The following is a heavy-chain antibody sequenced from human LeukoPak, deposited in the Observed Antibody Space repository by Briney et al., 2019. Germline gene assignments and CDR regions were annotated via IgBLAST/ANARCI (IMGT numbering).Heavy chain of an antibody. CDR1: GFTFSSYG. Sequence: GGSLTLYCAAYGFTFSSYGMHWLRQAPGKGLEWVAVIWYDGSNKYYADSVKGRFTISRDNSKNTLYLQMNSLRAEDTAVYYCARGSTVTTSLDYWGQGTLVTVSS. CDR2: IWYDGSNK. CDR3: ARGSTVTTSLDY. V-gene: IGHV3-33*01. D-gene: IGHD4-11*01. J-gene: IGHJ4*02.